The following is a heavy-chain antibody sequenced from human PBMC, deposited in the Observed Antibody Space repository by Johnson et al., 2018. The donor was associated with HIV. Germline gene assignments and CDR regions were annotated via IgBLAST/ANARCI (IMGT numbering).Heavy chain of an antibody. CDR3: ARLRITMVRGGPDAFDI. CDR1: GFTFSSYD. CDR2: ISYDGSNK. V-gene: IGHV3-30-3*01. J-gene: IGHJ3*02. Sequence: QVQLVESGGGVVQPGRSLRLSCAASGFTFSSYDMHWVRQAPGKGLEWVAVISYDGSNKYYADFVKGRFTISRDSSKNTLYLLMNSLRPEDPAVYYCARLRITMVRGGPDAFDIWGQGIMVTVSS. D-gene: IGHD3-10*01.